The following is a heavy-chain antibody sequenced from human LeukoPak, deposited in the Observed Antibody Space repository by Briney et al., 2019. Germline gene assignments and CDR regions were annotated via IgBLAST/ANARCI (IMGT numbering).Heavy chain of an antibody. CDR3: ASSLVRGVIINDY. CDR1: GGSISSGDYY. J-gene: IGHJ4*02. CDR2: IYYSGST. V-gene: IGHV4-30-4*01. Sequence: SETLSLTCTVSGGSISSGDYYWSWIRQPPGKGLEWIGYIYYSGSTYYNPSLKSRVTISVDTSKNQFSLKLSSVTAADTAVYYCASSLVRGVIINDYWGQGTLVTDSS. D-gene: IGHD3-10*01.